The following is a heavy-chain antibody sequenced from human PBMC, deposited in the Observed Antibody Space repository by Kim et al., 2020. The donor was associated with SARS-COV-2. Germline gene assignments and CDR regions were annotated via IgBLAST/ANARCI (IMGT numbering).Heavy chain of an antibody. D-gene: IGHD3-10*01. J-gene: IGHJ5*02. V-gene: IGHV4-4*02. CDR2: GST. Sequence: GSTDYNPSVKGRVHISVDKSRNQCSLKLTSVTAADTAVYYCARDRAWFGPWGQGTLVTVSS. CDR3: ARDRAWFGP.